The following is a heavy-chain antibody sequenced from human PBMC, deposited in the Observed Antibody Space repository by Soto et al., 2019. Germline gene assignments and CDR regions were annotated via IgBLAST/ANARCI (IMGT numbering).Heavy chain of an antibody. J-gene: IGHJ4*02. D-gene: IGHD3-22*01. Sequence: ASVKVSCKAPGGTFSNYALTWVRQAPGQGLEWMGWIILGSANYAQKFQDRLTITADGSTNISYMELTSLTSEDTARYYCARADYNSDYLLLYVDYWGQGAPVTVSS. CDR2: IILGSA. V-gene: IGHV1-69*13. CDR1: GGTFSNYA. CDR3: ARADYNSDYLLLYVDY.